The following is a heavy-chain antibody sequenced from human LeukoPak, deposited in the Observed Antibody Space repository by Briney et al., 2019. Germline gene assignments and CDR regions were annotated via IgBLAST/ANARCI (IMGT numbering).Heavy chain of an antibody. D-gene: IGHD4-23*01. CDR1: GFTFSSCD. J-gene: IGHJ4*02. V-gene: IGHV3-30*04. CDR3: ARDPFSTVVASPIDY. CDR2: ISYDGRKK. Sequence: LTGGSLRLSCAASGFTFSSCDMHWVRQAPGKGLEWVAFISYDGRKKYYADSVKGRLTISRDNSKNTVSLQMSSLRAEDRAVYFCARDPFSTVVASPIDYWGQGTLVTVSS.